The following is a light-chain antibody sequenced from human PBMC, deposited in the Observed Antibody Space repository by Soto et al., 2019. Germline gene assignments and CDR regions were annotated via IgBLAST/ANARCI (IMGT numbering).Light chain of an antibody. CDR2: AVN. CDR1: SSDIGAYPY. Sequence: QSALTQAASVSGSPGQSITISCTGSSSDIGAYPYVSWYQQRPGKVPKVLIYAVNHLPSGISDRFSGSTSGNTASLTISGLQAEDDGVYYCNSYTNTDTVIFGGGTQLTVL. CDR3: NSYTNTDTVI. J-gene: IGLJ2*01. V-gene: IGLV2-14*01.